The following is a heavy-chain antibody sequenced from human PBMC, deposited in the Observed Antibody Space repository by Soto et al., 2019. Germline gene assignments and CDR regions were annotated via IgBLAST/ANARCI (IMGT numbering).Heavy chain of an antibody. CDR3: ARGYYDSVY. CDR1: GYSFTSYF. D-gene: IGHD3-22*01. V-gene: IGHV1-46*01. J-gene: IGHJ4*02. CDR2: INPIGDDT. Sequence: ASVKVSCKASGYSFTSYFIHWVRQAPGQGLEWMGIINPIGDDTSYAQKFQGRVTMTTDTSTSTVYLELSSLRYDDTAVYYCARGYYDSVYWGQGTLVTVS.